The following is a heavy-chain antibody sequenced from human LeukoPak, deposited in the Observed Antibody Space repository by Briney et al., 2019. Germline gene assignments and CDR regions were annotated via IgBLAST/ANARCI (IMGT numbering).Heavy chain of an antibody. D-gene: IGHD2-15*01. Sequence: PSETLSLTCAVYGGSFSGYYWSWIRQPPGKGLEWIGEINHSVSTNYNPSLKSRVTISVDTSKNQFSLKLSSVTAADTAVYYCARGGDIVVVVAATLTYFDYWGQGTLVTVSS. CDR2: INHSVST. V-gene: IGHV4-34*01. CDR3: ARGGDIVVVVAATLTYFDY. J-gene: IGHJ4*02. CDR1: GGSFSGYY.